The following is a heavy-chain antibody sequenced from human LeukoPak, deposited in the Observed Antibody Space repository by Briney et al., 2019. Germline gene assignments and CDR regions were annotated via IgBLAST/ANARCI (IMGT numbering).Heavy chain of an antibody. CDR1: GGSVSSGSYY. CDR2: IYYSGST. Sequence: SETLSLTCTVSGGSVSSGSYYWGWIRQPPGKGLEWIGYIYYSGSTNYNPSLKSRVTISVDTSKNQFSLKLSSVTAADTAVYYCARGDYYDSSGYYPFDYWGQGTLVTVSS. V-gene: IGHV4-61*01. CDR3: ARGDYYDSSGYYPFDY. D-gene: IGHD3-22*01. J-gene: IGHJ4*02.